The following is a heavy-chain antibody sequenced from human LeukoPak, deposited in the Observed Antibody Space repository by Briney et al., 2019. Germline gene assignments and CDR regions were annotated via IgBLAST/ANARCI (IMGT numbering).Heavy chain of an antibody. J-gene: IGHJ4*02. CDR2: ISGSAGRT. D-gene: IGHD1-26*01. Sequence: GGSLRLSCAASGFTFSSYAMSWVRQAPGKGLEWVSAISGSAGRTYYADSVKGRFTISRDNSKNTLFLQMNSLRAEDTAVYYCAHTGGGSYYIPDIDYWGQGTLVTVSS. CDR3: AHTGGGSYYIPDIDY. CDR1: GFTFSSYA. V-gene: IGHV3-23*01.